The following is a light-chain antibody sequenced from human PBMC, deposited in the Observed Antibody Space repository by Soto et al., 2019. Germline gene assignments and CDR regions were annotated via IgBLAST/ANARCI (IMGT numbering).Light chain of an antibody. Sequence: DIQMTQSPSTLSASVGDRVTITCRASQSISNWLAWYQQKPGKAPKLLIYKASILESGVPSRFNGSGSGTEFTLTISSLQPDDFATYYCQHYNSYSEAFGQGTKGDIK. CDR1: QSISNW. J-gene: IGKJ1*01. CDR2: KAS. CDR3: QHYNSYSEA. V-gene: IGKV1-5*03.